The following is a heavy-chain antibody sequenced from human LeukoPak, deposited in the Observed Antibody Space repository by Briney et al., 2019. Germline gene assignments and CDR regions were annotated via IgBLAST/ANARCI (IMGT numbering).Heavy chain of an antibody. CDR3: ARHPSKSSAFGY. V-gene: IGHV4-59*08. CDR1: GGSISSYY. J-gene: IGHJ4*02. D-gene: IGHD2-2*01. CDR2: IYYTGGT. Sequence: PSETLSLTCTVSGGSISSYYWSWIRQPPGKGLEWIGYIYYTGGTNYNPSLQSRVTISVDTSKNHFSLRLSSVTAADTGVYYCARHPSKSSAFGYWGQGALVTVSS.